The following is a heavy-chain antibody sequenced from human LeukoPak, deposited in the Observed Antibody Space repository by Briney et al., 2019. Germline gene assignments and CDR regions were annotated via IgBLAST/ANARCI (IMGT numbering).Heavy chain of an antibody. V-gene: IGHV3-23*01. Sequence: GGSLRLSRAASGFTFSSYAMSWVRQAPGKGLEWVSAISGSGGSTYYADSVKGRFTISRDNSKNTLYLQMNSLRAEDTAVYYCAKFLPHLPSAYYFDYWGQGTLVTVSS. J-gene: IGHJ4*02. CDR3: AKFLPHLPSAYYFDY. CDR2: ISGSGGST. CDR1: GFTFSSYA.